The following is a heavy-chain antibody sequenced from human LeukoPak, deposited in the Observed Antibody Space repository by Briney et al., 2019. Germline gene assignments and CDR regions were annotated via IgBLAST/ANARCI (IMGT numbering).Heavy chain of an antibody. CDR1: GYTFTSYG. V-gene: IGHV1-18*01. CDR3: ARSLAPGHWKDFDY. D-gene: IGHD1-1*01. Sequence: GAPVKVSCKASGYTFTSYGISWVRQAPGQGLEWMGWISAYNGNTNYAQKLQGRVTMTTDTSTSTAYMELRSLRSDDTAVYYCARSLAPGHWKDFDYWGQGTLVTVSS. CDR2: ISAYNGNT. J-gene: IGHJ4*02.